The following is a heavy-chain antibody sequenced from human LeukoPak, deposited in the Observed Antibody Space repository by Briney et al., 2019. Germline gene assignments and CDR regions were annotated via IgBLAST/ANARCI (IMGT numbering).Heavy chain of an antibody. Sequence: ASVKVSRKASGYTFTSYDINWVRQATGQGLEWMGWMNPNSGNTGYAQKFQGRVTITRNTSISTAYMELSSLRSEDTAVYYCARTEYYDSSAQDYWGQGTLVTVSS. V-gene: IGHV1-8*03. D-gene: IGHD3-22*01. CDR2: MNPNSGNT. J-gene: IGHJ4*02. CDR3: ARTEYYDSSAQDY. CDR1: GYTFTSYD.